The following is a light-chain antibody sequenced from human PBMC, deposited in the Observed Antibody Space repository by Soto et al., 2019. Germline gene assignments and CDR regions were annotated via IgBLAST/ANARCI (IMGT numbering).Light chain of an antibody. CDR2: LVS. CDR1: TSDIGDYNY. V-gene: IGLV2-14*01. J-gene: IGLJ2*01. Sequence: QSVLTQPASVSGSPGQSITISCTGTTSDIGDYNYVSWYQHLPDKVPKLIISLVSNRPSGVSNRFSGSKSGNAASLTISGLQAVDEADYSCASYTAASTMVFGGGTKVTVL. CDR3: ASYTAASTMV.